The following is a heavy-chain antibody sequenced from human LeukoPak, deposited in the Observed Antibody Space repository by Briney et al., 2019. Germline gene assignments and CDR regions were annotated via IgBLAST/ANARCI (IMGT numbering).Heavy chain of an antibody. Sequence: GGSLRLSCVATGCSFSNYSMHWVRQAPGKGLEWVSYISRTGNIVYYADSVKGRFTISRDNAKDSLFLQMDSLRDEDTAVYYCANLTHWGQGVLVTVSS. CDR1: GCSFSNYS. CDR3: ANLTH. V-gene: IGHV3-48*02. J-gene: IGHJ4*02. D-gene: IGHD2-21*02. CDR2: ISRTGNIV.